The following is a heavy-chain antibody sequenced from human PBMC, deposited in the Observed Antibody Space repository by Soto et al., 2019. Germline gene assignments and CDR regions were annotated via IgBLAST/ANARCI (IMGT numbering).Heavy chain of an antibody. J-gene: IGHJ4*02. CDR2: VFYKGNT. CDR1: GGSITGYY. V-gene: IGHV4-59*01. Sequence: QVQLQESGPGLVKPSETLSLTCTVSGGSITGYYWTWIRQPPGKGLEWIGYVFYKGNTNYNPSLKRRATISVDTSANQFSLRLSSVTAADTAVYYCARSGDSFGFTDYWGQGTLVTVSS. D-gene: IGHD5-18*01. CDR3: ARSGDSFGFTDY.